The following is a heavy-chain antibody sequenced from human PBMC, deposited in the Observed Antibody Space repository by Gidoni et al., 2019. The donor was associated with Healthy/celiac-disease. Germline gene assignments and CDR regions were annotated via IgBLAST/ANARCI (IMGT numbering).Heavy chain of an antibody. CDR2: ISGSGGST. D-gene: IGHD5-18*01. CDR1: GFTFSSYA. CDR3: AKGRAPSGYSYGYDFDY. V-gene: IGHV3-23*01. Sequence: EVQLLESGGGLVQPGGSLRLSCAASGFTFSSYAMSWVRQAPGKGLEWVSAISGSGGSTYYADSVKGRFTISRDNSKNTLYLQMNSLRAEDTAVYYCAKGRAPSGYSYGYDFDYWGQGTLVTVSS. J-gene: IGHJ4*02.